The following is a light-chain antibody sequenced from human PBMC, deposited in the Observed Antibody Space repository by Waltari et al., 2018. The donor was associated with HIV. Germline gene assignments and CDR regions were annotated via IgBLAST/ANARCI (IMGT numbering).Light chain of an antibody. CDR3: STWQDGLNGVL. CDR1: SSNIGDNT. V-gene: IGLV1-44*01. J-gene: IGLJ2*01. CDR2: TDD. Sequence: QSVLTQPPSASGTFGQRVAISCSGSSSNIGDNTVHWYQQVPGAAPKLLIYTDDQRPAGVPDRFSGSKSGTSASLDINGLQSEDEGTYYCSTWQDGLNGVLFGGGTELAVL.